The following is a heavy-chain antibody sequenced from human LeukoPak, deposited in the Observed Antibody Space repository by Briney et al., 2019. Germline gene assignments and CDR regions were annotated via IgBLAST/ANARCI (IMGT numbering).Heavy chain of an antibody. Sequence: AGGSLRLSCAASGFTFSSYGMHWVRQAPGKGLEWVAFIRYDGSNKYYADSVKGRFTISRDNAKNSLYLQMNSLRAEDTAMYYCATYRQVLLPFESWGQGTLVTVSS. CDR3: ATYRQVLLPFES. D-gene: IGHD2-8*02. CDR2: IRYDGSNK. J-gene: IGHJ4*02. CDR1: GFTFSSYG. V-gene: IGHV3-30*02.